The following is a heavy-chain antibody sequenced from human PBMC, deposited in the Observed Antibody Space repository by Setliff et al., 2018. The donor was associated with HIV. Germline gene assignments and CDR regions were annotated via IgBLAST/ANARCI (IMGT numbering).Heavy chain of an antibody. D-gene: IGHD6-19*01. V-gene: IGHV1-69*11. CDR3: ARDGLLVAGIRFDY. J-gene: IGHJ4*02. CDR1: GGTFSSYG. Sequence: SVKVSCKASGGTFSSYGISWVRQAPGQGLEWMGIINPSGGSTSYAQKFQGRVTITADESTGTAYMELSSLRSEDTAVYYCARDGLLVAGIRFDYWGQGSLVTVSS. CDR2: INPSGGST.